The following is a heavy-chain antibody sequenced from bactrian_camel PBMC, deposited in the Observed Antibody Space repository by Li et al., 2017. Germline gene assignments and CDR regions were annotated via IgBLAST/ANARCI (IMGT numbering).Heavy chain of an antibody. Sequence: VQLVESGGGSVQTGGSLRLSCAAAGDSFDSYSMAWFRQASGEEREGVAAIDRDGNTNYADSVKGRFTISQDNAKNTVYLQMNSLKPEDTAMYFCAAAYINSCPRTSDGYPFWGQGTQVTVS. J-gene: IGHJ4*01. V-gene: IGHV3S55*01. CDR3: AAAYINSCPRTSDGYPF. CDR1: GDSFDSYS. CDR2: IDRDGNT. D-gene: IGHD3*01.